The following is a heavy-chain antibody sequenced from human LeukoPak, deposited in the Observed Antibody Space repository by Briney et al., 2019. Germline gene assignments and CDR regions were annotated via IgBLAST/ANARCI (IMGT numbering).Heavy chain of an antibody. CDR1: GGSISSSSYY. CDR2: IYYSGST. Sequence: SETLSLTCTVSGGSISSSSYYWGWIRQPPGKGLEWIGSIYYSGSTNYNPSLKSRVTISVDTSKNQFSLKLSSVTAADTAVYYCARVRLHSRRGFDPWGQGTLVTVSS. J-gene: IGHJ5*02. D-gene: IGHD4-11*01. CDR3: ARVRLHSRRGFDP. V-gene: IGHV4-39*07.